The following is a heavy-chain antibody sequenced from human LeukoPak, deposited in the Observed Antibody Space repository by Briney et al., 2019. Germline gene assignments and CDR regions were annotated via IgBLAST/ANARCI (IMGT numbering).Heavy chain of an antibody. J-gene: IGHJ4*02. V-gene: IGHV4-61*02. D-gene: IGHD2-15*01. CDR3: ARNSCPSGSCYDNRGYFDY. Sequence: SETLSLTCTVSGGSISSGTYYWSWIRQPAGKRLEWIGRIYTSGSTNYNPSLKSRITISVDTSKNQFSLKLSSVTAADTAVYYCARNSCPSGSCYDNRGYFDYWGQGTLVTVSS. CDR2: IYTSGST. CDR1: GGSISSGTYY.